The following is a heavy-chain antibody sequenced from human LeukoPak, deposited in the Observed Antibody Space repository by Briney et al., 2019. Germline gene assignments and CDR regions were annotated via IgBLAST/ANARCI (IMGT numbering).Heavy chain of an antibody. D-gene: IGHD3-10*01. CDR3: ARDLGSGELGGY. V-gene: IGHV1-69*13. J-gene: IGHJ4*02. Sequence: ASVKVSCKASGGIFSRYAISWVRQAPGQGLEWMGGLVPMFGTPNQAQKSQGRVTITADESTSTAYMELSSLRSEDTAVYYCARDLGSGELGGYWGQGTLVTVSS. CDR2: LVPMFGTP. CDR1: GGIFSRYA.